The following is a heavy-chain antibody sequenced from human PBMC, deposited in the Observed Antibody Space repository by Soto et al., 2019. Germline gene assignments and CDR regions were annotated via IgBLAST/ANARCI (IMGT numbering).Heavy chain of an antibody. D-gene: IGHD3-10*01. CDR2: ISTYNGNT. CDR3: ARGLGNGESTYYYYYGMDV. V-gene: IGHV1-18*01. CDR1: GYTFTTYD. J-gene: IGHJ6*02. Sequence: GASVKVSCKASGYTFTTYDISWVRQAPGQGLEWMGRISTYNGNTNYPQSFQGRLTMTTDTSTTTAYMELRSLRSDDTAVYYCARGLGNGESTYYYYYGMDVWG.